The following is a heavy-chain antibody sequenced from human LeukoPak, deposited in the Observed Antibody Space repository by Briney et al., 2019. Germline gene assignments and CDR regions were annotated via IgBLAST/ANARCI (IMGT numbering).Heavy chain of an antibody. V-gene: IGHV3-21*01. D-gene: IGHD3-9*01. J-gene: IGHJ4*02. CDR3: ARALYYDILTGYQTHTYYFDY. Sequence: GGSLRLSCTASRVTFSGYTMNWVRQVPGKGLECVSCISSRSSDIYYAASVKGRFTISRDNARNSLYLQMSSLRAEDTAVYYCARALYYDILTGYQTHTYYFDYWGQGTLVTVSS. CDR2: ISSRSSDI. CDR1: RVTFSGYT.